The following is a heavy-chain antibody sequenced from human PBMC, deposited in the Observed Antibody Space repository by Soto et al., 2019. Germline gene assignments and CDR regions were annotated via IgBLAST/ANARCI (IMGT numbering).Heavy chain of an antibody. Sequence: ASVKVSCKASGYTFTSYGISWVRQAPGQGLEWMGWISAYNGNTNYAQKLQGRVTMTTDTSTSTAYVELRSLRSDDTAVYYCARESSGAYMITFGGVIVLLFDYWGQGTLVTVSS. J-gene: IGHJ4*02. V-gene: IGHV1-18*01. CDR3: ARESSGAYMITFGGVIVLLFDY. CDR2: ISAYNGNT. D-gene: IGHD3-16*02. CDR1: GYTFTSYG.